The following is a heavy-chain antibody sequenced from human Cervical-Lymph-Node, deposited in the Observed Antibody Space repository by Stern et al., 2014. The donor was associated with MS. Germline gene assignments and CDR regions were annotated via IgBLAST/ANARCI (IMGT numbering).Heavy chain of an antibody. V-gene: IGHV3-33*01. D-gene: IGHD3-3*01. CDR1: GFTFSSHG. CDR2: IWNDGSDK. Sequence: QVQLVQSGGGVVQPGRSLRLSCTPSGFTFSSHGMHWVRQAPGKGLAWVAVIWNDGSDKYYADSVKGRFTISRDNSENTLYLQMTSLRADDTAVYYCARDGSTMYKDFWSGFYSMDVWGQGTTVTVSS. J-gene: IGHJ6*02. CDR3: ARDGSTMYKDFWSGFYSMDV.